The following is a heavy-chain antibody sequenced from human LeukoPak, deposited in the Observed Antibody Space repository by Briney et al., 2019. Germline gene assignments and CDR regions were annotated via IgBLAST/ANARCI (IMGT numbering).Heavy chain of an antibody. CDR2: ISAYNGNT. V-gene: IGHV1-18*01. J-gene: IGHJ4*02. CDR3: ARDYSSQRGYSFNFDY. Sequence: RASVKVSCKASGYTFTNFGISWVRQAPGQGLEWMGWISAYNGNTNYAQTLQGRVTMTTDTPTSTAFLDLRSLRSEDTAVYYCARDYSSQRGYSFNFDYWGQGTLVTVSS. D-gene: IGHD5-18*01. CDR1: GYTFTNFG.